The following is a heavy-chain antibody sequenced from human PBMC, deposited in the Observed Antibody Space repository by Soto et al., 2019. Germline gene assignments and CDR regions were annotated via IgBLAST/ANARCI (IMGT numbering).Heavy chain of an antibody. D-gene: IGHD3-3*01. CDR3: ARARPGPDVLRFSNFDY. CDR1: GGSISSGGYS. V-gene: IGHV4-30-2*01. CDR2: IYHSGST. Sequence: SETLSLTCAVSGGSISSGGYSWSWIRQPPGKGLEWIGYIYHSGSTYYNPSPKSRVTISVDRSKNQFSLKLSSVTAADTAVYYCARARPGPDVLRFSNFDYWGQGTLVTVSS. J-gene: IGHJ4*02.